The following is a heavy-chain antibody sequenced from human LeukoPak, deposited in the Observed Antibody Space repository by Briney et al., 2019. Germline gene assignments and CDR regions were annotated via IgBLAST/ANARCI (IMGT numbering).Heavy chain of an antibody. CDR3: AARGGATTWFDP. D-gene: IGHD1-26*01. CDR2: INHSGST. CDR1: GGSFCGYY. Sequence: SETLSLTCAVYGGSFCGYYWSWIRQPPGKGLEWIGEINHSGSTNYNPSLKSRVTISVDTSKNQFSLKLSSVTAADTAVYYCAARGGATTWFDPWGQGTLVTVS. J-gene: IGHJ5*02. V-gene: IGHV4-34*01.